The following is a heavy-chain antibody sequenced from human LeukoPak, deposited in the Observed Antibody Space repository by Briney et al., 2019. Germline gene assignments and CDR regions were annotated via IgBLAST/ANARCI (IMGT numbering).Heavy chain of an antibody. J-gene: IGHJ4*02. Sequence: PGGSLRLSCAASGFTVSSNYMSWVRQAPGKGLEWVSVIYSGGSTYYADSVKGRFTISRDNSKNTLYLQMNSLRAEDTAVYYCARGGTYYDILTGYYGKEFDYWGQGTLVTVSS. CDR2: IYSGGST. V-gene: IGHV3-53*01. CDR1: GFTVSSNY. D-gene: IGHD3-9*01. CDR3: ARGGTYYDILTGYYGKEFDY.